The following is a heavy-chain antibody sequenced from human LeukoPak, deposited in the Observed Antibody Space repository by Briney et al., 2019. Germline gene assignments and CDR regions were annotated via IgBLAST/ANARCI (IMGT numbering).Heavy chain of an antibody. CDR2: IRIKPNAYAT. D-gene: IGHD1-7*01. Sequence: PGGSLRLSCAVSGLIFNVSAIHWVRQAAGKGLEWVGRIRIKPNAYATAYTGAVKGRFTMSRDDSKNTAYLEMNSLKIEDTAVYYCTRPRTHNWNYKDHWGQGTLVTVSS. CDR3: TRPRTHNWNYKDH. V-gene: IGHV3-73*01. CDR1: GLIFNVSA. J-gene: IGHJ4*02.